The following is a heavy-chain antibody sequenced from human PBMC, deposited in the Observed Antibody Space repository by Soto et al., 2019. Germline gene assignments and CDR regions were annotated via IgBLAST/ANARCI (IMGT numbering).Heavy chain of an antibody. J-gene: IGHJ6*02. CDR1: GGSISSYY. Sequence: SETLSLTCTVSGGSISSYYWSWIRQPPGKGLEWIGYIYYSGSTNYNPSLKSRVTISVDTSKNQFSLKLSSVTAADTAVYYCARDPGRGYYGIDVWGQGTTVTVSS. D-gene: IGHD7-27*01. CDR3: ARDPGRGYYGIDV. V-gene: IGHV4-59*01. CDR2: IYYSGST.